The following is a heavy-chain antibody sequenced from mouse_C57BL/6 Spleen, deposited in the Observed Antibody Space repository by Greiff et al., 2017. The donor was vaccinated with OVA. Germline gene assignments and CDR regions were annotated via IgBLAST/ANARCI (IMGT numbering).Heavy chain of an antibody. V-gene: IGHV14-4*01. CDR2: IDPENGDT. CDR1: GFNIKDDY. J-gene: IGHJ1*03. Sequence: QLQQSGAELVRPGASVKLSCTASGFNIKDDYMHWVKQRPEQGLEWIGWIDPENGDTEYASKFQGKATITADTSSNTAYLQLSSLTSEDTAVYYCTTDYYGSSYGYWYFDVWGTGTTVTVSS. D-gene: IGHD1-1*01. CDR3: TTDYYGSSYGYWYFDV.